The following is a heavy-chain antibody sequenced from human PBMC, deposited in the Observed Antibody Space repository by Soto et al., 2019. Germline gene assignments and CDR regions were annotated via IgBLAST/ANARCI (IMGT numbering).Heavy chain of an antibody. J-gene: IGHJ5*02. CDR3: ARGTPVWFDP. V-gene: IGHV1-3*05. Sequence: QVQLVQSGAEEKKPGASVKVSCKASGYTFSDYAIHWVHQAPGQRPEWMGWINAGNGNTKYSQKFQGRVTITRDTSASTAYMELSSLRSEDTAVYYCARGTPVWFDPWGQGTLVTVSS. D-gene: IGHD3-10*01. CDR2: INAGNGNT. CDR1: GYTFSDYA.